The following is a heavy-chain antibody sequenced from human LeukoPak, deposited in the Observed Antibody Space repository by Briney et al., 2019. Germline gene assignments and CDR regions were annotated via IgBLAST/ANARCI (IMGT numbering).Heavy chain of an antibody. V-gene: IGHV3-23*01. Sequence: GGSLRLSCAASGFTFSSYAMGWVRQAPGKGLEWVSASGSGDTYYADSVKGRFTISRDNSKNTLYLQMNSLRAEDTAVYYCATTGYSSRNYWGQGTLVTVSS. D-gene: IGHD6-13*01. CDR1: GFTFSSYA. CDR3: ATTGYSSRNY. CDR2: SGSGDT. J-gene: IGHJ4*02.